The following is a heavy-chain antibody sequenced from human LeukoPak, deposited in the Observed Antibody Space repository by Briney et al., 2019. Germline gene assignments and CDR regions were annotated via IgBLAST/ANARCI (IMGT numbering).Heavy chain of an antibody. CDR3: ARTDETAPAEDFQH. CDR2: ISYDGSRK. CDR1: GFTFGHYA. V-gene: IGHV3-30-3*01. D-gene: IGHD2-21*02. J-gene: IGHJ1*01. Sequence: PGGSLRLSCAASGFTFGHYAMHWVRQAPGKGLEWVSIISYDGSRKHYADSVQGRVTISRDNSENTLFLQMNSLTAEDTAVYYCARTDETAPAEDFQHWGQGTLVTVSS.